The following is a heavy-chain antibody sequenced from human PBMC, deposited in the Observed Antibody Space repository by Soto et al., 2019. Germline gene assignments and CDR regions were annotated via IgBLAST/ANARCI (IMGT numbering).Heavy chain of an antibody. D-gene: IGHD1-1*01. Sequence: PSETLSLTCTVSGGSISRSSYYGGWIRQPPGKGLEWIGTIYYSGSTYYNPSLKSRVTISVDTSKNQFSLKLSSVTAADTAVYYCARTGAERGYYNYYYGMDVWGQGTTVTVSS. J-gene: IGHJ6*02. V-gene: IGHV4-39*01. CDR3: ARTGAERGYYNYYYGMDV. CDR1: GGSISRSSYY. CDR2: IYYSGST.